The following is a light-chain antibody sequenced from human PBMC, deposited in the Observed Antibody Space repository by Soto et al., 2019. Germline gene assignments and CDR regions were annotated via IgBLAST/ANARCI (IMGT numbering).Light chain of an antibody. J-gene: IGLJ1*01. V-gene: IGLV2-14*01. Sequence: QSALTQPASVSGSSGPSITISCTGTSSDVGGYNYVSWYQQHPGKAPKLMIYDVSNRPSGVSNRFSGSKSGNTASLTISGLQAEDEADYYCSSYTSSSSYVFGTGTKLTVL. CDR1: SSDVGGYNY. CDR3: SSYTSSSSYV. CDR2: DVS.